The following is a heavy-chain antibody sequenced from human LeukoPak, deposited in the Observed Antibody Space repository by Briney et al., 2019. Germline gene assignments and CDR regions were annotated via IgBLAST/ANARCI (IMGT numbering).Heavy chain of an antibody. CDR3: ASPKGGGYEESGNSDAFDI. V-gene: IGHV5-51*01. CDR2: IYPGDSDT. D-gene: IGHD5-12*01. J-gene: IGHJ3*02. Sequence: GESLKISCKGSGYRFTSYWIGWVRPLPGKGLEWMGIIYPGDSDTRYSPSFQGQVTISADKSISTAYLQWSSLKASDTAMYYCASPKGGGYEESGNSDAFDIWGQGTMVTVSS. CDR1: GYRFTSYW.